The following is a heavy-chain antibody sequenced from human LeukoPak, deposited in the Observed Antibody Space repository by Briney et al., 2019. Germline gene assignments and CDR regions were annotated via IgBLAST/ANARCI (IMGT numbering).Heavy chain of an antibody. CDR1: GFTFSSYS. V-gene: IGHV3-48*01. Sequence: GGSLRLSCAASGFTFSSYSMNWVRQAPGKGLGWVSYIGSSSSTIYYADSVKGRFTISRDNSKNTLYLQMNSLRAEDTAVYYCARERGADCGGDCYFDAFDIWGQGTMVTVSS. D-gene: IGHD2-21*02. CDR2: IGSSSSTI. J-gene: IGHJ3*02. CDR3: ARERGADCGGDCYFDAFDI.